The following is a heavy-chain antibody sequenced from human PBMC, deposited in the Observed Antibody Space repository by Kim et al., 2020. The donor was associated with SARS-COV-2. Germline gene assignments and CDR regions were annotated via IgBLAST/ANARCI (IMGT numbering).Heavy chain of an antibody. Sequence: GGSLRLSCAASGFTFSSYAMHWVRQAPGKGLEWVAVISYDGSNKYYADAVKGRFTISRDNSKNTLYLQMNSLRAEETAVYYCARRGRPFDYWGQGTLVTVSS. J-gene: IGHJ4*02. CDR1: GFTFSSYA. CDR3: ARRGRPFDY. V-gene: IGHV3-30-3*01. D-gene: IGHD3-10*01. CDR2: ISYDGSNK.